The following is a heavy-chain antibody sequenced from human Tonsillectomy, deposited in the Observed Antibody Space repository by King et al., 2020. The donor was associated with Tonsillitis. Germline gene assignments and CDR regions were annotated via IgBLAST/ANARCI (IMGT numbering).Heavy chain of an antibody. CDR3: ARRCTDSRGYFYFDY. D-gene: IGHD3-22*01. Sequence: VQLVESGGGVVQPGRSLRLSCAASGFTFSSYAVHWVRQAPGKGLEWVAFISYDGSNKQYADSVKGRFTISRDNSKNTLFLQMNSLRPEDTAVYFCARRCTDSRGYFYFDYWGQGTLVTVSS. CDR2: ISYDGSNK. V-gene: IGHV3-30-3*01. J-gene: IGHJ4*02. CDR1: GFTFSSYA.